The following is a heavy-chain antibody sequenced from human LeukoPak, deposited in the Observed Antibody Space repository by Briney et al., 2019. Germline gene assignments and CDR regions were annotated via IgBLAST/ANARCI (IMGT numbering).Heavy chain of an antibody. V-gene: IGHV1-2*06. CDR2: INPNNGGT. D-gene: IGHD3-3*01. Sequence: EASVKVSCKASGGTFSSYAISWVRQAPGQGLEWMGRINPNNGGTNYAQKFQGRVTMTRDTSISTAYMELSSLRSDDTAVYYCARDGDFWSGYYCDYWGQGTQVTVSS. J-gene: IGHJ4*02. CDR3: ARDGDFWSGYYCDY. CDR1: GGTFSSYA.